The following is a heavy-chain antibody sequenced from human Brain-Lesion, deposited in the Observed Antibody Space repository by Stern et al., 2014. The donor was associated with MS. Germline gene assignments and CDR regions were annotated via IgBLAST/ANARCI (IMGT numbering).Heavy chain of an antibody. CDR1: GYTFTGYY. CDR2: INPKSGGT. CDR3: ATYYYDSTGYNDF. V-gene: IGHV1-2*04. D-gene: IGHD3-22*01. Sequence: QVQLVESGAEVKKPWASVKVSCKASGYTFTGYYMHWVRQAPGQGLEWMGWINPKSGGTNYAQKFQGWVTMTRDTSINTAYMELSRLRSDDTAVYYCATYYYDSTGYNDFWGQGTLVTVSS. J-gene: IGHJ4*02.